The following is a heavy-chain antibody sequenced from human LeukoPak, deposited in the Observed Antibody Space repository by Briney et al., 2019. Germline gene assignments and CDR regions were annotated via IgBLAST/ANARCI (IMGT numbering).Heavy chain of an antibody. D-gene: IGHD3-10*01. CDR2: MNPNSGGT. CDR1: GYTFTSYD. J-gene: IGHJ4*02. V-gene: IGHV1-8*02. CDR3: ARNLDNYYGSENDY. Sequence: ASVKVSCKASGYTFTSYDINWVRQATGQGLEWMGWMNPNSGGTNYAQKFRGRVTMTRDTSTSTVYMELSSLRSEDTAVYYCARNLDNYYGSENDYWGQGTLVTVSS.